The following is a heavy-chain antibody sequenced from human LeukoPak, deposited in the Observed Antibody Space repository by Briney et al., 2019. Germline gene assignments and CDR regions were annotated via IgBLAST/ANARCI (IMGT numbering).Heavy chain of an antibody. Sequence: TGGSLRLSCVASGFTFSSYAMSWVRQAPGKGLEWVSAISGSGGSTYYADSVKGRFTISRDNSKNTLYLQMTSLRAEDTAVYYCAKVPSSSCTDAFDIWGQGTMVTVSS. J-gene: IGHJ3*02. D-gene: IGHD6-13*01. CDR3: AKVPSSSCTDAFDI. CDR1: GFTFSSYA. CDR2: ISGSGGST. V-gene: IGHV3-23*01.